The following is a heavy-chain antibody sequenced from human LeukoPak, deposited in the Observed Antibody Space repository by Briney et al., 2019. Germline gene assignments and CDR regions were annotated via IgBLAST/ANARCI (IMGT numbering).Heavy chain of an antibody. CDR1: GGSISGNY. CDR3: ARHLDYYGSGSYEY. J-gene: IGHJ4*02. V-gene: IGHV4-59*08. D-gene: IGHD3-10*01. CDR2: IHYSGST. Sequence: SETLSLTCSVSGGSISGNYWSWIRQPPGKGLVWIGYIHYSGSTDYNPSLKSRLTMSVDTSKNQFSLKLSSVTAADTAVYYCARHLDYYGSGSYEYWGQGTLVTVSS.